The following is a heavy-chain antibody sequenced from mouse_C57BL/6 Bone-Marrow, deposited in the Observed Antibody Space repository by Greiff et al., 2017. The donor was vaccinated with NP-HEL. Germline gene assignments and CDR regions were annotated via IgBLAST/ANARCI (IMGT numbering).Heavy chain of an antibody. J-gene: IGHJ4*01. Sequence: EVHLVESGPGLVKPSQSLSLTCSVTGYSITSGYYWNWIRQFPGNKLEWMGYISYDGSNNYNPSLKNRISITRDTSKNQFFLKLNSVTTEDTATYYCAREWAMDYWGQGTSVTVSS. CDR3: AREWAMDY. V-gene: IGHV3-6*01. CDR1: GYSITSGYY. CDR2: ISYDGSN.